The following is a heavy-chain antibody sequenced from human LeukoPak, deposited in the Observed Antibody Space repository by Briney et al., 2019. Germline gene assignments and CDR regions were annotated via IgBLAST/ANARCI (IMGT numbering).Heavy chain of an antibody. CDR3: ARAHRGSGSPLGY. Sequence: ASVKVSCKASGYTFTGYYMHWVRQAPGQGLEWMGWINPNSGGTNYAQKFQGRVTMTRDTSISTAYMELSRLRSDDTAVYYCARAHRGSGSPLGYWGQGTLVTVSS. D-gene: IGHD1-26*01. CDR2: INPNSGGT. CDR1: GYTFTGYY. V-gene: IGHV1-2*02. J-gene: IGHJ4*02.